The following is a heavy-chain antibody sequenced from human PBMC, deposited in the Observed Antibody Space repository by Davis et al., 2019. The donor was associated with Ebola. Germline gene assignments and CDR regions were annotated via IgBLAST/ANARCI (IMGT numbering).Heavy chain of an antibody. CDR1: VYTFTSYG. Sequence: SVKVSCKASVYTFTSYGISWVRQAPGQGLEWMGWISAYNGNTNYAQKLHARVTMTTDTSTSTAYMELRSLRSDDTAVYYCARGLWIRELSVDYWGQGTLVTVSS. CDR3: ARGLWIRELSVDY. D-gene: IGHD3-10*01. CDR2: ISAYNGNT. J-gene: IGHJ4*02. V-gene: IGHV1-18*01.